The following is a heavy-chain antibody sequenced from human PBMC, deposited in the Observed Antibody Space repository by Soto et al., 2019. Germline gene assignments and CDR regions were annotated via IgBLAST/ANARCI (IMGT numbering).Heavy chain of an antibody. V-gene: IGHV6-1*01. CDR2: TYYRSKWYN. CDR1: GDSVSSNSAA. J-gene: IGHJ4*02. Sequence: SQTLSLTCALSGDSVSSNSAAWNWIRQSPSRGLEWLGRTYYRSKWYNDYAESVKSRITINPDTSKNQFSLQLNSVTPEDTAVYYWARGEYSSSSFDYWGQGTLVTVSS. CDR3: ARGEYSSSSFDY. D-gene: IGHD6-6*01.